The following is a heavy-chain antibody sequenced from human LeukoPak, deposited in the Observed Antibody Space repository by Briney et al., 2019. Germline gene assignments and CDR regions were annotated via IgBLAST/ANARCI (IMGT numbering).Heavy chain of an antibody. CDR3: VRDKGVRLTERFDS. CDR2: IFGDSIT. CDR1: GLTVSNKY. V-gene: IGHV3-53*01. D-gene: IGHD3-10*01. Sequence: GGSLRLSCAVSGLTVSNKYMTWVRQAQGTGLEWVSLIFGDSITTYADSVKGRFTVSRDNSKNTVYLQMNSLRAEDTAVYYCVRDKGVRLTERFDSWGQGTLVTVSS. J-gene: IGHJ4*02.